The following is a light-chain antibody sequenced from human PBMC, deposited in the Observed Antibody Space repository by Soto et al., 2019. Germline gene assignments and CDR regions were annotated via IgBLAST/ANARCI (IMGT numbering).Light chain of an antibody. Sequence: DIPMTQSPSTLSASVGERVTITCRASQSVSNWLAWYQQKPGKAPNLLIYDVSSLESGLPSRFSGSGSGTEFILTISSLQPDDFATYYCQQYDSYSWTFGQGTKVEMK. J-gene: IGKJ1*01. CDR3: QQYDSYSWT. V-gene: IGKV1-5*01. CDR1: QSVSNW. CDR2: DVS.